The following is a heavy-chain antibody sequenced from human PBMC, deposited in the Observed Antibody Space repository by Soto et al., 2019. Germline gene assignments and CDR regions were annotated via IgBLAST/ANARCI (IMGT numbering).Heavy chain of an antibody. CDR2: INPLFGTT. Sequence: QVQLVQSGAEVKKPGSSVKVSCKASGGTFSRYGISWVRQAPGQGLEWMGGINPLFGTTNYVQMFQGRVTITADESTRTASMELSSLRSDDTAIYYCATERLRGVDPWCQGTRVTGSS. CDR3: ATERLRGVDP. J-gene: IGHJ5*02. D-gene: IGHD3-10*01. CDR1: GGTFSRYG. V-gene: IGHV1-69*01.